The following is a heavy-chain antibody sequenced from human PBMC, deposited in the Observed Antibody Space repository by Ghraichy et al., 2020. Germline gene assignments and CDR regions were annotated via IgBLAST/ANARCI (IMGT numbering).Heavy chain of an antibody. CDR2: IKEDGSEK. D-gene: IGHD3-3*01. CDR3: ARGGGPYYDFWSSMNYFDY. J-gene: IGHJ4*02. V-gene: IGHV3-7*01. CDR1: GFTFSSYW. Sequence: LSLTCVASGFTFSSYWMTWVRQAAGKGLECVANIKEDGSEKYYVDSVKGRFTISRDNAKKSLDLQMNSLRAEDTAVYYCARGGGPYYDFWSSMNYFDYWGQGTLVTVSS.